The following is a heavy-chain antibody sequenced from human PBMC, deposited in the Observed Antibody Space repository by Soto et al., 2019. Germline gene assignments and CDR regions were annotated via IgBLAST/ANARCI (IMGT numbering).Heavy chain of an antibody. CDR3: AGDFLRSGYPGGMDV. CDR1: GGSISSGGYY. V-gene: IGHV4-31*03. J-gene: IGHJ6*02. D-gene: IGHD3-22*01. Sequence: QVQLQESGPGLVKPSQTLSLTCTVSGGSISSGGYYWRWIRQHPGTGLAWIGYIYYSGSTYYNPSLKSRGTISVDTSKNQLSLKLSSVTAAETAVYCGAGDFLRSGYPGGMDVWGQGTTVTVSS. CDR2: IYYSGST.